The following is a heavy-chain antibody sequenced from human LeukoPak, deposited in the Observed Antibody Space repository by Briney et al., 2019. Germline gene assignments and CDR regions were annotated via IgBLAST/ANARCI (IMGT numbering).Heavy chain of an antibody. CDR2: IYYSGST. D-gene: IGHD2-21*01. V-gene: IGHV4-39*07. J-gene: IGHJ4*02. Sequence: SETLSLTCTVSGGSISSSSYYWGWIRQPPGKGLEWIGSIYYSGSTYYNPSLKSRVTISVDTSKNQISLRLSSVTAADTAIYYCARGNSDRFPPYMDYWGQGILVIVSS. CDR3: ARGNSDRFPPYMDY. CDR1: GGSISSSSYY.